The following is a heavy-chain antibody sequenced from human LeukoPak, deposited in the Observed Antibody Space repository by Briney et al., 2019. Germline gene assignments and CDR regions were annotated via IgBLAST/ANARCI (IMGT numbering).Heavy chain of an antibody. J-gene: IGHJ4*02. CDR3: ARPLGGKDYFDS. Sequence: GGSLRLSCVGSGFTFSDYYMTWIRQAPGKGLEWVSYMSSGGSAIYYADSVKGRFTIFRDNAKNSLYLQMNSLRAEDSAVYYCARPLGGKDYFDSWGQGTLVTVSS. CDR1: GFTFSDYY. V-gene: IGHV3-11*04. CDR2: MSSGGSAI. D-gene: IGHD4-23*01.